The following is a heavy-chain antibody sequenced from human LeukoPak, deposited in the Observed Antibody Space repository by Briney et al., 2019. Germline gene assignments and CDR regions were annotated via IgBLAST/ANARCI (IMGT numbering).Heavy chain of an antibody. CDR3: ARGPCSGGSCYYSYYHYMDV. J-gene: IGHJ6*03. D-gene: IGHD2-15*01. Sequence: SQTLSLTCTVSGGSISSGDYYWSWIRQPPGKGLEWIGYIYYSGSTYYNPSLKSRVTISVDTSKNQFSLKLSSVTAADTAVYYCARGPCSGGSCYYSYYHYMDVWGKGTTVTVSS. V-gene: IGHV4-30-4*08. CDR2: IYYSGST. CDR1: GGSISSGDYY.